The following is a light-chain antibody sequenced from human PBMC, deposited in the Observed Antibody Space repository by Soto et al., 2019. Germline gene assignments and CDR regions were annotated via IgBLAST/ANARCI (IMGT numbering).Light chain of an antibody. V-gene: IGKV3D-20*02. J-gene: IGKJ5*01. CDR1: QSVTYRY. Sequence: TVFTHPPFILTLYQLYRVTLSCRRIQSVTYRYLAWYQQKPGQAPRLLIYAASTRATGIPDRFSGSGSGTEFNLTIRSLESGDSAIYYCQQRSDWPPITFGQGTRLEIK. CDR2: AAS. CDR3: QQRSDWPPIT.